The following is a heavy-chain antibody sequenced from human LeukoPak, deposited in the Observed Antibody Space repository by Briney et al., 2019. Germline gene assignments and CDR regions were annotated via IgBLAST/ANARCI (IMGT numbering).Heavy chain of an antibody. J-gene: IGHJ4*02. V-gene: IGHV3-30-3*01. CDR1: GFTFSSYA. CDR2: ISYDGSNK. CDR3: ARGVNLVHPFDY. Sequence: PGGSLRLSCAASGFTFSSYAMHWVRQAPGKGLEWVAVISYDGSNKYYADSVKGQFTISRDNSKNTLYLQMNSLRAEDTAVYYCARGVNLVHPFDYWGQGTLVTVSS. D-gene: IGHD3-10*01.